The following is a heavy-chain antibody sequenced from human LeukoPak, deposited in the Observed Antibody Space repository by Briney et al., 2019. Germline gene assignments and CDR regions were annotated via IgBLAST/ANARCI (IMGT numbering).Heavy chain of an antibody. CDR2: ISSRSSQI. Sequence: GGSLRLSCAASGLTFSSYSMNWVRQAPGKGLEWVSSISSRSSQIYQADSVKGRFTISRDNAKNSLYLQMNSLRAEDTAVYFCARARCSSTSCSYYFDYWRQGTLVTVSS. CDR1: GLTFSSYS. D-gene: IGHD2-2*01. CDR3: ARARCSSTSCSYYFDY. J-gene: IGHJ4*02. V-gene: IGHV3-21*01.